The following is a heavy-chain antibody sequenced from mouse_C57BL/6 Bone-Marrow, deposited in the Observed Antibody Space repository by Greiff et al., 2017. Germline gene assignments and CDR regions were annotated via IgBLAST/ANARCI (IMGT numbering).Heavy chain of an antibody. CDR2: IDPSDSYT. D-gene: IGHD2-3*01. Sequence: QVQLQQSGAELVRPGTSVKLSCKASGYTFTSYWMHWVKQRPGQGLEWIGVIDPSDSYTNYNQKFKGKATLTVDPSSSTAYMQLSSLTSEDSAVYYCARSDGYYLYYFDYWGQGTTLTVSS. CDR3: ARSDGYYLYYFDY. V-gene: IGHV1-59*01. J-gene: IGHJ2*01. CDR1: GYTFTSYW.